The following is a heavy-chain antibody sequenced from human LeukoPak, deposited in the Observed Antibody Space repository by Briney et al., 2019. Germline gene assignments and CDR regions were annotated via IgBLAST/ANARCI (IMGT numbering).Heavy chain of an antibody. CDR3: ARDGYV. CDR2: ISSGSNYI. J-gene: IGHJ6*02. Sequence: GGSLRLSCAASRFTFSSYYMYWVRQAPGKGLEWVSSISSGSNYIYYADSVKGRFTISRDNAKNSLYLQMNSLRAEDTAVYYCARDGYVWGQGTTVTVSS. CDR1: RFTFSSYY. V-gene: IGHV3-21*01.